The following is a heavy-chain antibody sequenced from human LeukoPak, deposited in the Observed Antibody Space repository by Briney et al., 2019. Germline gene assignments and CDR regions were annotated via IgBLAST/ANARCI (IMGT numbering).Heavy chain of an antibody. Sequence: PGGSLRLSCAASGFTFSSYAMSWVSQAPGKGLEWVSAISGSGGSTYYADSVKGRFTIFRDNSKNTLYLQMNSLRAEDTAVYYCAKGRAVAGRVYYYYGMDVWGQGTTVTVSS. V-gene: IGHV3-23*01. CDR3: AKGRAVAGRVYYYYGMDV. J-gene: IGHJ6*02. D-gene: IGHD6-19*01. CDR1: GFTFSSYA. CDR2: ISGSGGST.